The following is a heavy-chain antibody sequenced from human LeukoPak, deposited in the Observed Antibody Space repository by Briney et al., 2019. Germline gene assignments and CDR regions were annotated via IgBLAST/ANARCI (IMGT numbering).Heavy chain of an antibody. V-gene: IGHV4-39*01. J-gene: IGHJ4*02. CDR3: ARLWTRDYYFDY. Sequence: KPSETLSLTCTVSGGSISSSSYFWGWIRQPPGKGLEWIGNIYYSGTTYYNPSLKSRVTISVDTSKNQFSLKLSSVTAADTAVYYCARLWTRDYYFDYWGQGTLVTVSS. CDR1: GGSISSSSYF. CDR2: IYYSGTT. D-gene: IGHD3-10*01.